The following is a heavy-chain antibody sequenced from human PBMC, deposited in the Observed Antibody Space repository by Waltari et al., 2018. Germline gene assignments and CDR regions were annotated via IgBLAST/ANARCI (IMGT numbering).Heavy chain of an antibody. CDR2: IIPILGIA. CDR3: ARDYTHNFDI. Sequence: QVQLVQSGAEVKKPGSSVKVSCKASGGPFSSYTIRWVRQAPGQGLEWMGRIIPILGIANYAQKFQGRVTITADKSTSTAYMELSSLRSEDTAVYYCARDYTHNFDIWGQGTMVTVSS. D-gene: IGHD3-16*01. CDR1: GGPFSSYT. J-gene: IGHJ3*02. V-gene: IGHV1-69*08.